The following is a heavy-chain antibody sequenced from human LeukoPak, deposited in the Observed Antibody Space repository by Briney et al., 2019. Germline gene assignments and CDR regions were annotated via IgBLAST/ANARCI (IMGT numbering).Heavy chain of an antibody. CDR1: GFTFSSYG. Sequence: GGSLRLSCAASGFTFSSYGMHWVRQAPGQGLEWMGIINPSGGSTSYAQKFQGRVTMTRDMSTSTVYMELSSLRSEDTAVYYCARRFLECPRSSGNYYCYYYMDVWGKGTTVTVSS. CDR2: INPSGGST. J-gene: IGHJ6*03. V-gene: IGHV1-46*01. CDR3: ARRFLECPRSSGNYYCYYYMDV. D-gene: IGHD3-3*01.